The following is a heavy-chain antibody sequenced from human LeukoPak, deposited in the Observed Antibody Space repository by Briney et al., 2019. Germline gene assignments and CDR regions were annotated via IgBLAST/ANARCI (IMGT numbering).Heavy chain of an antibody. J-gene: IGHJ4*02. CDR3: AKRSVVIRVFLVGFHKEAYYFDS. CDR1: GITLSNYG. D-gene: IGHD2-21*01. V-gene: IGHV3-23*01. CDR2: LSGSGGGT. Sequence: GGSLRLSCAVSGITLSNYGMSWVRQAPGKGLEWVAGLSGSGGGTNYADSVQGRFTISRDSPKNTLYLQMNSLRAEDTAVYFCAKRSVVIRVFLVGFHKEAYYFDSWGQGALVTVSS.